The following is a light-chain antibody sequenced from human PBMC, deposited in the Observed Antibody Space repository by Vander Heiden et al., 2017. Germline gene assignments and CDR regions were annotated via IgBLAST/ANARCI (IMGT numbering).Light chain of an antibody. CDR1: NPNIGSNY. J-gene: IGLJ2*01. CDR2: RNN. V-gene: IGLV1-47*01. Sequence: QPVLTHPPSASGTPGQSVTNSCSRSNPNIGSNYVYWYQQLPGTAPKLLIYRNNQRPSGVPDRFSGSKSGTSASLAISGLRSEDEADYYCAAWDDSLSGLVVFGGGTKLTVL. CDR3: AAWDDSLSGLVV.